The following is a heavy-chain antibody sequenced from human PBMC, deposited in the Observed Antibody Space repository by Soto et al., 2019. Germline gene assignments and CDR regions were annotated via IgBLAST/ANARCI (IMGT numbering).Heavy chain of an antibody. CDR1: RYTFTDYF. J-gene: IGHJ5*02. Sequence: ASVKVSCKASRYTFTDYFIHWVRQAPGQGFEWMGWINPKSRGTTYAQKFQGRVTMTRDTSNSTAYMELRGLRSDDTAIYYCARVTLKAGNWFDPWGQGTLVTVSS. V-gene: IGHV1-2*02. CDR3: ARVTLKAGNWFDP. CDR2: INPKSRGT.